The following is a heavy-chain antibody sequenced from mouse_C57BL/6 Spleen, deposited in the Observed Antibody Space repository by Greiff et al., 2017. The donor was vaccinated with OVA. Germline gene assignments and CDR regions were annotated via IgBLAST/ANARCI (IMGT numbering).Heavy chain of an antibody. V-gene: IGHV1-55*01. CDR3: ARAYYGNTFAY. CDR1: GYTFTSYW. CDR2: IYPGSGST. Sequence: QVQLQQPGAELVKPGASVKMSCKASGYTFTSYWITWVKQRPGQGLEWLGDIYPGSGSTNYNEKLTSQATLTVDTSSSTAYMQLSSLTSEDSAVYNCARAYYGNTFAYWGKGTLVTVSA. J-gene: IGHJ3*01. D-gene: IGHD2-10*01.